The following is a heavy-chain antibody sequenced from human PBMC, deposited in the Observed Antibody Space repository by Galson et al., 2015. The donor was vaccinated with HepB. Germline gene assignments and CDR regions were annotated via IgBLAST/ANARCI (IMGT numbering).Heavy chain of an antibody. D-gene: IGHD3-22*01. V-gene: IGHV1-18*01. CDR1: GYTFTSYG. Sequence: SVKVSCKASGYTFTSYGISWVRQAPGQGLEWMGWISAYNGNTNYAQKLQGRVTMTTDTSTSTAYMELRSLRSDDTAVYYCARERVGGYPVIPFDYWGQGTLVTVSS. CDR3: ARERVGGYPVIPFDY. J-gene: IGHJ4*02. CDR2: ISAYNGNT.